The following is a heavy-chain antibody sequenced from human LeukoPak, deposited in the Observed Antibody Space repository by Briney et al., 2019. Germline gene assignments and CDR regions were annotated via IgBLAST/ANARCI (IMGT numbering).Heavy chain of an antibody. Sequence: GGSLRLSCAASGFTFSSYSMNWVRQAPGKGLEWASSISSSSSYIYYADSVKGRFTISRDNAKNSLYLQMNSLRAEDTAIYYCAKSVTSAVVFDYWGRGTLVTVSS. V-gene: IGHV3-21*04. CDR2: ISSSSSYI. J-gene: IGHJ4*02. CDR1: GFTFSSYS. CDR3: AKSVTSAVVFDY.